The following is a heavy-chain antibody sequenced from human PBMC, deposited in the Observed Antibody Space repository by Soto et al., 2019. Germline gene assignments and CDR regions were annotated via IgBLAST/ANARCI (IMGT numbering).Heavy chain of an antibody. CDR3: AGYCSSTSCYGHYYYYYMDV. D-gene: IGHD2-2*01. CDR2: IYYSGST. V-gene: IGHV4-59*08. Sequence: PSETLSLTCTVSGGSISSYYWSWIRQPPGKGLDWIGYIYYSGSTNYNPSLKSRVTISVDTSKNQFSLKLSSVTAADTAVYYCAGYCSSTSCYGHYYYYYMDVWGKGTTVTVSS. CDR1: GGSISSYY. J-gene: IGHJ6*03.